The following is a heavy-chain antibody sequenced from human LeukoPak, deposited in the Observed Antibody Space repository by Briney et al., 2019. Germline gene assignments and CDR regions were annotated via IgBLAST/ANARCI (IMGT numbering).Heavy chain of an antibody. J-gene: IGHJ3*02. CDR3: AKDISPGGYADAFDI. V-gene: IGHV3-30*18. CDR2: ISYDGSNK. D-gene: IGHD5-12*01. CDR1: GFTFSSYE. Sequence: PGGSLTLSCAASGFTFSSYEMNWVRQAPGKGLEWVAVISYDGSNKYYADSVKRRLTITRDNSKNTLYLQMNSLRAEDTAVYYCAKDISPGGYADAFDIWGQGTMVTVSS.